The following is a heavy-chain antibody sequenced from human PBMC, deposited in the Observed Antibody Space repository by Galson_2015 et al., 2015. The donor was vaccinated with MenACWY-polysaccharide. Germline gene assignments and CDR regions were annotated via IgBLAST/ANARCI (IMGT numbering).Heavy chain of an antibody. Sequence: SLRLSCAAPGFTFRSYGMHWVRQAPGKGLEWVTLIYYDGSKKEYADSVKGRFTISRDNSKNTLYLQMDSLRAEDTAVYYCSRLQSKYMDVWGKGTTVTVSS. V-gene: IGHV3-30*12. CDR1: GFTFRSYG. CDR3: SRLQSKYMDV. J-gene: IGHJ6*04. D-gene: IGHD4-11*01. CDR2: IYYDGSKK.